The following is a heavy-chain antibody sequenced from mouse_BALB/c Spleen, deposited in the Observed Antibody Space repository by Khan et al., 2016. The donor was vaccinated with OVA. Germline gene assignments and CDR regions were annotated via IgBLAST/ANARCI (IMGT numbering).Heavy chain of an antibody. CDR3: ARGYFGNYEFAY. CDR2: IFPGTGTT. D-gene: IGHD2-1*01. Sequence: QVQLQQSGAELVKPGASVKLSCKTSGYTFTNYWIQWVKQRPGQGLGWIGEIFPGTGTTYYNENFKAKATLTIDTSSNTAYMQLSSLTSEDSAVYLCARGYFGNYEFAYWGQGTLVTVSA. CDR1: GYTFTNYW. J-gene: IGHJ3*01. V-gene: IGHV1S132*01.